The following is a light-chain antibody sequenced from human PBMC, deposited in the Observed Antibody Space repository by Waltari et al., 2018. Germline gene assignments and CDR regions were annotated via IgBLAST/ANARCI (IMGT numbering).Light chain of an antibody. CDR2: GNT. Sequence: QSVLTQPPSVSGAPGQRVTISCAGRSSNIGANFDVQWYQQVPGTAPKLLIHGNTNRPSGVPGRFSGAKSGTSASLAITGLQPEDEADYYCSSYTSSSTLVVFGTGTKVTVL. J-gene: IGLJ1*01. CDR3: SSYTSSSTLVV. CDR1: SSNIGANFD. V-gene: IGLV1-40*01.